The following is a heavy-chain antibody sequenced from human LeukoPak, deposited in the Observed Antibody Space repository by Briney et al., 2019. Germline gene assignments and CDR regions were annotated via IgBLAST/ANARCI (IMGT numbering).Heavy chain of an antibody. Sequence: PSQTLSLTCTVSGGSISSGGYYWSWIRQHPGKGLEWIGYIYYSGSTYYNPSLKSRVTMSVDTSKNQFSLKLSSVTAADTAVYYCAASGSYYNARFDYWGQGTLVTVSS. CDR2: IYYSGST. V-gene: IGHV4-31*03. J-gene: IGHJ4*02. CDR1: GGSISSGGYY. D-gene: IGHD1-26*01. CDR3: AASGSYYNARFDY.